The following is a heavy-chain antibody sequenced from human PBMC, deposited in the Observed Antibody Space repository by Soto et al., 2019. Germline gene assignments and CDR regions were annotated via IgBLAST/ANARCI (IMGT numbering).Heavy chain of an antibody. D-gene: IGHD2-15*01. V-gene: IGHV4-59*01. Sequence: SETLSLTCTVSGGSISSYYWSWIRQPPGKGLEWIGYIYYSGSTNYNPSLKSRVTISVDTSKNQFSLKLSSVTAADTAVYYCARGADCSGGSCYPYYYYYYYMDVWGKGTTVTVSS. CDR1: GGSISSYY. CDR3: ARGADCSGGSCYPYYYYYYYMDV. CDR2: IYYSGST. J-gene: IGHJ6*03.